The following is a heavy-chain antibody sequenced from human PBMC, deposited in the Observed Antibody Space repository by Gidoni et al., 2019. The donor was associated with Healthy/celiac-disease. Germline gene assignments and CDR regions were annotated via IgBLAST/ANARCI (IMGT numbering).Heavy chain of an antibody. V-gene: IGHV1-8*01. CDR3: ARGPYYDFWSGYYSFDY. D-gene: IGHD3-3*01. CDR1: GYTFTSYD. J-gene: IGHJ4*02. Sequence: QVQLVQSGAEVKKPGASVKVSCKASGYTFTSYDINWVRQATGQGLEWMGWMNPNSGNTGYAQKFQGRVTMTRNTSISTAYMELSSLRSEDTAVYYCARGPYYDFWSGYYSFDYWGQGTLVTVSS. CDR2: MNPNSGNT.